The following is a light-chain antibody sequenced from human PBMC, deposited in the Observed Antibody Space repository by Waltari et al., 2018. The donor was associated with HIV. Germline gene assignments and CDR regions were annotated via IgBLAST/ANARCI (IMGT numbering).Light chain of an antibody. CDR3: QQSYSTPWT. Sequence: DIQMTQSPSSLSASVGDRVTITCRASQTINGNLNWYQQIPGKAPKLLIFGASTLQTGVPARFSGSGSGTHFTLTVTSLQPEDFATYFCQQSYSTPWTFGQGTKVEIK. J-gene: IGKJ1*01. CDR1: QTINGN. V-gene: IGKV1-39*01. CDR2: GAS.